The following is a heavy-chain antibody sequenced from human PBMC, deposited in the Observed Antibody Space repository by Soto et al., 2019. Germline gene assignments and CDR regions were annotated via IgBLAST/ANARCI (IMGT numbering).Heavy chain of an antibody. CDR1: GYTFTSYT. V-gene: IGHV1-3*01. Sequence: GASVKVSCKASGYTFTSYTIHWVRQAPGQRPEWMGWIDAGNGNTKYSQKFQGRVTITRDTSASIIYMELSSLRSEDGAVYYCARNYTAAGPILFDSGGQAPRVTV. J-gene: IGHJ4*02. CDR2: IDAGNGNT. CDR3: ARNYTAAGPILFDS. D-gene: IGHD3-3*01.